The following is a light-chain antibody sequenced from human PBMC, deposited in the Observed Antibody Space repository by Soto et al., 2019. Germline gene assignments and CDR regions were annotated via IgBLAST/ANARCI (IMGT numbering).Light chain of an antibody. J-gene: IGKJ4*01. CDR1: QSVSSSY. Sequence: EIVLTQSPDTLSLSPGERATLSCRASQSVSSSYLGWYPQKPGQAPRLLIYGASSRATGIPDRFSGSGSGTDFTLTISRLEPEDFAVYYCQQYGSSPPLTFGGGTKVEIK. CDR2: GAS. CDR3: QQYGSSPPLT. V-gene: IGKV3-20*01.